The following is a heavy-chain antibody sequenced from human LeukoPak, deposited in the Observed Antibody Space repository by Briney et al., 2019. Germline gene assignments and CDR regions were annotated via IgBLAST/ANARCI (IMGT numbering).Heavy chain of an antibody. CDR2: ISSSSSTI. CDR3: ARAPYDY. CDR1: GFTFSGFA. Sequence: GGSLRLSCAGSGFTFSGFAMCWVRQAPGKGLEWVSYISSSSSTIYYADSVKGRFTISRDNAKNSLYLQMNSLRDEDTAVYYCARAPYDYWGQGTLVTVSS. J-gene: IGHJ4*02. V-gene: IGHV3-48*02.